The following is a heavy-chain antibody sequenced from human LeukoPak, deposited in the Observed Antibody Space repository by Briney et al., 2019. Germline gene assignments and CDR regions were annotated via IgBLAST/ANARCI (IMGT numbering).Heavy chain of an antibody. CDR3: AKGPGYSSSSFDY. V-gene: IGHV3-9*01. CDR2: ISWNSGSI. D-gene: IGHD6-13*01. Sequence: GGSLRLSCAATGFTFDDYAMHWVRQAPGKGLEWVSGISWNSGSIGYADSVKGRVTISSDNDKNSLYLQMNSLRAEDTAFYYCAKGPGYSSSSFDYWGQGTLLTVSS. J-gene: IGHJ4*02. CDR1: GFTFDDYA.